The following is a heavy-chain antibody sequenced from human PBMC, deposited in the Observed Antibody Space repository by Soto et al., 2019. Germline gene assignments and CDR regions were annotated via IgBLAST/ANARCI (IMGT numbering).Heavy chain of an antibody. Sequence: ASVKVSCKASGYTFTSYGISWVRQAPGQGLEWMGWISAYNGNTNYAQKLQGRVTMTTDTSTSTAYMELRSLRSDDTAVYYCARHRDYDILTGYSNYMDVWGKGTTVTVSS. D-gene: IGHD3-9*01. CDR3: ARHRDYDILTGYSNYMDV. CDR2: ISAYNGNT. V-gene: IGHV1-18*01. CDR1: GYTFTSYG. J-gene: IGHJ6*03.